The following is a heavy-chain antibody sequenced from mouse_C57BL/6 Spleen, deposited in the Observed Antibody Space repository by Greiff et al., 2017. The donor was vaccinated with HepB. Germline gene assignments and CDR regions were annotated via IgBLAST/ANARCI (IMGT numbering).Heavy chain of an antibody. CDR2: IYPGSGNT. CDR3: AREAQATSWFAY. V-gene: IGHV1-66*01. Sequence: QVHVKQSGPELVKPGASVKISCKASGYSFTSYYIHWVKQRPGQGLEWIGWIYPGSGNTEYNEKFKGKATLTADTSSSTAYMQLSSLTSEDSAVYCCAREAQATSWFAYWGQGTLVTVSA. D-gene: IGHD3-2*02. CDR1: GYSFTSYY. J-gene: IGHJ3*01.